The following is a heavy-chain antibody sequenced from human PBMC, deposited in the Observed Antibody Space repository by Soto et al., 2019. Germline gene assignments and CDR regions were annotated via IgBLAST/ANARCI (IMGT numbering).Heavy chain of an antibody. CDR2: IYSGGST. J-gene: IGHJ4*02. D-gene: IGHD3-22*01. CDR3: ARDPGRDYYDSSGYPGD. V-gene: IGHV3-53*02. Sequence: EVQLVETGGGLIQPGGSLTLSCAASGFTVSSNYMSWVRQAPGKGLEWVADIYSGGSTYYADSVKGRFTISRDNSKNTVYLQMNSLRAEDTAVYYCARDPGRDYYDSSGYPGDWGQGTLVTVSS. CDR1: GFTVSSNY.